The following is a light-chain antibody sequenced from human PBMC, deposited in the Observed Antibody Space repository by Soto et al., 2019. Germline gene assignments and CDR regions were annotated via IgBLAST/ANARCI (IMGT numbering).Light chain of an antibody. V-gene: IGKV3-15*01. CDR1: QSVDTN. J-gene: IGKJ2*01. CDR3: QQYYNWPPYT. Sequence: EVVMTQSPATLSVSPGDRATLSCRASQSVDTNVAWYQQKPGQAPRLLVHSASTRATGIPARFTGIGSGTDFTLPISGLQSADFAVYYCQQYYNWPPYTFGQGTKLQIK. CDR2: SAS.